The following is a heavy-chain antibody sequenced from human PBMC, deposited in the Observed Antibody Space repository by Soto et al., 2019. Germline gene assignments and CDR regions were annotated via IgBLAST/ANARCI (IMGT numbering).Heavy chain of an antibody. V-gene: IGHV4-34*01. J-gene: IGHJ6*02. CDR2: INHSGST. CDR3: ARGLVVVPAAPSYYYYGMDV. CDR1: GGSFSGYY. D-gene: IGHD2-2*01. Sequence: SETLSLTCAVYGGSFSGYYWSWIRQPPGKGLEWIGEINHSGSTNYNPSLKSRVTISVDTSKNQFSLKLSSVTAADTTVYYCARGLVVVPAAPSYYYYGMDVWGQGTTVTVSS.